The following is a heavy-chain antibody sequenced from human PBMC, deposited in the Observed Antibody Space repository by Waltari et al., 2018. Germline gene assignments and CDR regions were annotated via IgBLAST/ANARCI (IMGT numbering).Heavy chain of an antibody. Sequence: QVQLVQSGAEVKKPGSSVKVSCKASGGTFSSSAISWVRQAPGQGLEWMGGIIPIFGTANYAQKFQGRVTITADESTSTAYMELSSLRSEDTAVYYCAREKGYRIVVVNRGCGMDVWGQGTTVTVSS. CDR1: GGTFSSSA. J-gene: IGHJ6*02. D-gene: IGHD3-22*01. CDR2: IIPIFGTA. CDR3: AREKGYRIVVVNRGCGMDV. V-gene: IGHV1-69*13.